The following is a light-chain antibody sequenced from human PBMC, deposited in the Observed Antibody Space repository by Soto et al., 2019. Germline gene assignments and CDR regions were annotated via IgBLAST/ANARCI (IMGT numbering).Light chain of an antibody. Sequence: EIVLTQSPATLSLSPGERATLSCRASQSVSSSYLAWYQQKPGQAPRLLIYGASSRATGIPDRFSGSGSGTDFTLTISRLEPEDFAVYYCQQYCSTPRTFGQGTKVDIK. V-gene: IGKV3-20*01. CDR3: QQYCSTPRT. J-gene: IGKJ1*01. CDR2: GAS. CDR1: QSVSSSY.